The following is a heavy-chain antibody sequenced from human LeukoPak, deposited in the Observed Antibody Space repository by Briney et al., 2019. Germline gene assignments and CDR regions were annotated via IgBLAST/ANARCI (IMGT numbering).Heavy chain of an antibody. CDR3: ARLTPYYDFWSGYYHDAFDI. CDR2: INHSGST. CDR1: GGSLSGYY. J-gene: IGHJ3*02. D-gene: IGHD3-3*01. Sequence: SETLSLTCAVYGGSLSGYYWSWIRQPPGKGLEWIGKINHSGSTNYNPSLKRRVTISVDTSQRQFSLKLSSVTAADTAVYYCARLTPYYDFWSGYYHDAFDIWGQGTMVTVSS. V-gene: IGHV4-34*01.